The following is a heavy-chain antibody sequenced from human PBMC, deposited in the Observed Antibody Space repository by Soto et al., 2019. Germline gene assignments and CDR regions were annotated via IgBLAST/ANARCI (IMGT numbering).Heavy chain of an antibody. D-gene: IGHD3-22*01. CDR2: IYYSGST. Sequence: NPSETLSLTCTVSGGSISSGGYYWSWIRQHPGKGLEWIGYIYYSGSTYYNPSLKSRVTISVDTSKNQFSLKLSSVTAADTAVYYCARVEVYDSSGYLDYWGQGTLVTVSS. CDR3: ARVEVYDSSGYLDY. J-gene: IGHJ4*02. V-gene: IGHV4-31*03. CDR1: GGSISSGGYY.